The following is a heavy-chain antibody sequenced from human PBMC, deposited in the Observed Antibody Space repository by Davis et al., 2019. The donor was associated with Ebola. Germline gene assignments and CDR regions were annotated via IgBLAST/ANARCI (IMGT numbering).Heavy chain of an antibody. CDR1: GYTFNMYG. Sequence: AASVKVSCKASGYTFNMYGISWVRQAPGQGLEWMGWISGYNGNRNYAQKFQGRVTMTRDTSTSTAYMELSGLRSEDTAVYYCARANWATVGTRWFDPWGQGTLVTVSS. CDR2: ISGYNGNR. D-gene: IGHD6-13*01. J-gene: IGHJ5*02. V-gene: IGHV1-18*01. CDR3: ARANWATVGTRWFDP.